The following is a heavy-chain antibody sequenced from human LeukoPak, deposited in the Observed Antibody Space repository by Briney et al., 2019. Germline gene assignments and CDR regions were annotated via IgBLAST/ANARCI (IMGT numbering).Heavy chain of an antibody. CDR2: IHNSEST. CDR3: ARGTMVRGVIWFDP. CDR1: GGSISTSYYY. J-gene: IGHJ5*02. Sequence: PSETLSLTCTVSGGSISTSYYYWGWIRQPPGKGLEWIGNIHNSESTYYNPSLKSRVTISVDTSKNQFSLKLSSVTAADTAVYYCARGTMVRGVIWFDPWGQGTLVTVSS. V-gene: IGHV4-39*01. D-gene: IGHD3-10*01.